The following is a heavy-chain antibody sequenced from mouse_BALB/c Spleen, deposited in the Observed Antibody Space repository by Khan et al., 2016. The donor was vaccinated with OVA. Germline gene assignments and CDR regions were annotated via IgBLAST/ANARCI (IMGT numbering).Heavy chain of an antibody. Sequence: VQLQESGPGLVAPSPSLSITCTISGFSLTNYGIHWVRQPPGKGLEWLVVIWSDGSTTYNSALQSRLTTSKDNSNSQVFLKMNSLKTEDSAVYVCARQPYYQDKIMDYWGQGTTVTGSS. V-gene: IGHV2-6-1*01. J-gene: IGHJ4*01. CDR2: IWSDGST. CDR1: GFSLTNYG. CDR3: ARQPYYQDKIMDY. D-gene: IGHD2-10*01.